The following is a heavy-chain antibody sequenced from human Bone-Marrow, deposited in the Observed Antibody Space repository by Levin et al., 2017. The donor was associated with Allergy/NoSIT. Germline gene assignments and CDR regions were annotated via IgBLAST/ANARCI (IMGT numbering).Heavy chain of an antibody. Sequence: SCTVSGGSISSYYWSWIRQPPGKGLEWIGYIYYSGSTNYNPSLKSRVTISVDTSKNQFSLKLSSVTAADTAVYYCARQTSYGYWIDYWGQGTLVTVSS. CDR3: ARQTSYGYWIDY. J-gene: IGHJ4*02. V-gene: IGHV4-59*08. D-gene: IGHD5-18*01. CDR1: GGSISSYY. CDR2: IYYSGST.